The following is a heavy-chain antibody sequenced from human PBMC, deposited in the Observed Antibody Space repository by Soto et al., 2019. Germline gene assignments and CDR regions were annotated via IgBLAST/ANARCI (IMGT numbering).Heavy chain of an antibody. V-gene: IGHV4-34*01. CDR2: INHSGST. D-gene: IGHD3-3*01. CDR3: ARVTGLRFLEWLSYYYYYYGMDV. Sequence: SETLSLTCAVYGGSFSGYYWSWIRQPPGKGLEWIGEINHSGSTNYNPSLKSRVTISVDTSKNQFSLKQSSVTAADTAVYYCARVTGLRFLEWLSYYYYYYGMDVWGQGSTVTVSS. CDR1: GGSFSGYY. J-gene: IGHJ6*02.